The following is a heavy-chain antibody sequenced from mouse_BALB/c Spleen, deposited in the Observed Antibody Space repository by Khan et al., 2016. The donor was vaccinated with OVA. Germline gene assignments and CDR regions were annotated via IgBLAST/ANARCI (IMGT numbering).Heavy chain of an antibody. V-gene: IGHV1S134*01. CDR1: GFTFTSYG. CDR3: AAAYYRNYFDY. D-gene: IGHD2-14*01. CDR2: IYPGNGYT. J-gene: IGHJ2*01. Sequence: VQLQQSGAELGRPGSSVKLSCKTSGFTFTSYGIKWVKQRPGQGLEWIGYIYPGNGYTVYNETFQGKATLTSDTPASTAYMQFRSLTSEDSAICSGAAAYYRNYFDYWGQGTTLTVSA.